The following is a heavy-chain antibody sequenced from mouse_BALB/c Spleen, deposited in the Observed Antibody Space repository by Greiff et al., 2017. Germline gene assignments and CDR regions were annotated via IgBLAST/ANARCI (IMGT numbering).Heavy chain of an antibody. CDR2: INSNGGST. CDR3: ARLAWFAY. J-gene: IGHJ3*01. V-gene: IGHV5-6-3*01. Sequence: DVKLVESGGGLVQPGGSLKLSCAASGFTFSSYGMSWVRQTPDKRLELVATINSNGGSTYYPDSVKGRFTISRDNAKNTLYLQMSSLKSEDTAMYYCARLAWFAYWGQGTLVTVSA. CDR1: GFTFSSYG.